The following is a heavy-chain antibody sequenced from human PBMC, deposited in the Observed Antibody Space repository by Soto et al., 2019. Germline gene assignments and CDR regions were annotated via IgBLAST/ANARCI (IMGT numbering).Heavy chain of an antibody. CDR2: IIPTLGII. CDR3: ARGNSGSYAWFDP. CDR1: VGTFSTYT. J-gene: IGHJ5*02. V-gene: IGHV1-69*02. Sequence: QVQLVQSGAEVRKPGSSVKVSCKAPVGTFSTYTISWVRQAPGQGLEWMGRIIPTLGIIKYAQKFQGRVTITADKSTSTAYMELTSLRFDDTAVYYCARGNSGSYAWFDPWGQGTLVTVSS. D-gene: IGHD1-26*01.